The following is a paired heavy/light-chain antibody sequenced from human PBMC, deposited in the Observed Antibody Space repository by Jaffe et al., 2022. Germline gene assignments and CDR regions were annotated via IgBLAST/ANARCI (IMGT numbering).Heavy chain of an antibody. Sequence: QITLRESGPTLVKPTQTLTLTCTFSGFSFSISGVSVGWIRQPPGKALEWLALIYWDADKQYSPSLKSRLTITKDTSKSQVVLTMTNMDPVDTATYYCAHRRSSLDAFDIWGQGTMVTVSS. CDR3: AHRRSSLDAFDI. V-gene: IGHV2-5*02. CDR2: IYWDADK. J-gene: IGHJ3*02. CDR1: GFSFSISGVS.
Light chain of an antibody. CDR2: RDG. J-gene: IGLJ2*01. CDR1: NIGSKT. Sequence: SYELTQPLSMSVALGQTARITCGGNNIGSKTVHWYQQKPGQAPLLVIYRDGNRPSGIPERFSGSNSGNTATLTISRAQAGDEGDYYCQVWDSSTVVFGGGTKLTVL. V-gene: IGLV3-9*01. CDR3: QVWDSSTVV.